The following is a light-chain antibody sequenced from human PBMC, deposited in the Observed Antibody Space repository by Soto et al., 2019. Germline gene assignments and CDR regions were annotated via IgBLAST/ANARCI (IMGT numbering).Light chain of an antibody. CDR3: QQSFTKPYT. J-gene: IGKJ3*01. V-gene: IGKV1-39*01. CDR2: GTS. CDR1: QSIRIA. Sequence: DIQMTQSPPSLSASVGDTVTITCRASQSIRIALNWYQQKPGKAPNLLIYGTSYLRSGVPSRFSDSASGTDFTLTISGLQPEDFATYYCQQSFTKPYTFGPGTRVDF.